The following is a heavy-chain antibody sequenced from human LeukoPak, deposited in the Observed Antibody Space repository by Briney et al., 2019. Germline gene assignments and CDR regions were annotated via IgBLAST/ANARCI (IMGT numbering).Heavy chain of an antibody. CDR1: GFTFSSDA. V-gene: IGHV3-23*01. D-gene: IGHD3-10*01. J-gene: IGHJ4*02. CDR2: ISGSGGST. CDR3: AKVLWFGELLPFDY. Sequence: PGGSLRLSCAASGFTFSSDAVSWVRQAPGKGLEWVSAISGSGGSTYYADSVKGRFTISRDNSKNTLYLQMNSLRADDTAVYYCAKVLWFGELLPFDYWGQGTLVTVSS.